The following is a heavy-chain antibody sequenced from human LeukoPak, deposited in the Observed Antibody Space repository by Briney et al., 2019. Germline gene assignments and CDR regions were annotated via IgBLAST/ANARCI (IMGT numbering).Heavy chain of an antibody. CDR1: GYTITNNY. Sequence: ASVKVSCKASGYTITNNYMHWVRQAPGQGLEWMGVINPSGTGTSYAQKFQGRITMSRDTSASTVYMELSSLRSEDTAFYYCATDHSMANTAWWFDPWGQGTLVTVSS. V-gene: IGHV1-46*01. CDR2: INPSGTGT. J-gene: IGHJ5*02. CDR3: ATDHSMANTAWWFDP. D-gene: IGHD5-24*01.